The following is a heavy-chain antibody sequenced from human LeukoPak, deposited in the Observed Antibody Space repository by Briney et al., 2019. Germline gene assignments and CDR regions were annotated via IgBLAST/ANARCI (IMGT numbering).Heavy chain of an antibody. Sequence: SETLSLTFTVSGGSTSVYYWSWIRQPPGKGLEWIGHIYYSGSTNYNPSLKSRVTISLDTSKNQFSLKLSSVTAADTAVYYCARGAYSSSSWENDAFDIWGQGTMVTVSS. V-gene: IGHV4-59*01. CDR2: IYYSGST. CDR3: ARGAYSSSSWENDAFDI. J-gene: IGHJ3*02. D-gene: IGHD6-6*01. CDR1: GGSTSVYY.